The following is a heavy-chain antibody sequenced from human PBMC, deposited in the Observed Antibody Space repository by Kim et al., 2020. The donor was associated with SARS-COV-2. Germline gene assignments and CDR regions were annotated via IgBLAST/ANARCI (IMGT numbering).Heavy chain of an antibody. Sequence: GGSLRLSCADSGFTFSSYWMSWVRQAPGKGLEWVANMNQDGSEKYYVDSVKGRFTISRDNAKNSLYLQMNSLRAEDTAVYYCAREARASFDYWGQGTLVTVSS. CDR1: GFTFSSYW. J-gene: IGHJ4*02. CDR3: AREARASFDY. CDR2: MNQDGSEK. D-gene: IGHD3-16*01. V-gene: IGHV3-7*01.